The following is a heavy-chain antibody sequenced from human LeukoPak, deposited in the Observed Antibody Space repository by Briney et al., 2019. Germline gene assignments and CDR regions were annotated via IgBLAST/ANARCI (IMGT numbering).Heavy chain of an antibody. V-gene: IGHV1-46*01. J-gene: IGHJ5*02. Sequence: ASVKVSCKASGCTFTSYYMHWVRQAPGQGLEWMGIINPSGGSTSYAQKFQGRVTMTRYMSTSTVYMELSSLRSEDTAVYYCARAGIAAAGTKGGSFWFDPWGQGTLVTVSS. CDR3: ARAGIAAAGTKGGSFWFDP. D-gene: IGHD6-13*01. CDR2: INPSGGST. CDR1: GCTFTSYY.